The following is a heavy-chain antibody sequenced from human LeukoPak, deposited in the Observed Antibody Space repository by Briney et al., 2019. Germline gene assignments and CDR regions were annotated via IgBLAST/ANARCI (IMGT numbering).Heavy chain of an antibody. Sequence: PGGSLRLSCAASGFTFSSYSMNWVRQAPGKGLEWVSYISSSGNTIDYADSVKGRFIISRDNAKNSLYLQMVSLRAEDTAVYYCARLRGYSYGYGDYWGQGTLVTVSS. CDR1: GFTFSSYS. D-gene: IGHD5-18*01. CDR3: ARLRGYSYGYGDY. J-gene: IGHJ4*02. V-gene: IGHV3-48*04. CDR2: ISSSGNTI.